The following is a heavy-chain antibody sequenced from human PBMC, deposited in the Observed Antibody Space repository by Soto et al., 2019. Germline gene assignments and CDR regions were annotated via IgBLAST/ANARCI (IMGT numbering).Heavy chain of an antibody. CDR3: ARVLGGMATVPFDY. Sequence: GGSLRLSCAASGFTFSTYAMHWVRQAPGKGLEWVAVVWYDGSKKYYADSVKGRFTISRDNSKNTLYLQMNSRRTEDTAVYYCARVLGGMATVPFDYWGQGALVTSPQ. V-gene: IGHV3-30-3*01. J-gene: IGHJ4*02. CDR1: GFTFSTYA. D-gene: IGHD4-4*01. CDR2: VWYDGSKK.